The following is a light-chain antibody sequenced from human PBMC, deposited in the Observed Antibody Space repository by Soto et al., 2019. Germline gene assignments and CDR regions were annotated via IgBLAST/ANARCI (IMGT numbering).Light chain of an antibody. J-gene: IGLJ2*01. CDR3: AAWDVTLTSVV. Sequence: QAVVTQPPSASGTPGQWVTISCSGSSSNIGSNTVSWYQQVPGTAPKLLIYSNDQRPSGVPDRFSGSKSGPSASLAIGGLQSEDEADYYCAAWDVTLTSVVFGGGTQLTVL. CDR1: SSNIGSNT. CDR2: SND. V-gene: IGLV1-44*01.